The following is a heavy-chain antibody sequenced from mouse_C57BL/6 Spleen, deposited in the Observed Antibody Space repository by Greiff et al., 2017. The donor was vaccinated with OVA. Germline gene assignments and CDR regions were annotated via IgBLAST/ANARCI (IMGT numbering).Heavy chain of an antibody. J-gene: IGHJ3*01. V-gene: IGHV7-3*01. CDR2: IRNKANGYTT. Sequence: DVKLVESGGGLVQPGGSLSLSCAASGFTFTDYYMSWVRQPPGKALEWLGFIRNKANGYTTEYSASVKGRFTISRDNSQSILYLQMNALRAEDSATYYCARNYGSSFAYWGQGTLVTVSA. CDR3: ARNYGSSFAY. CDR1: GFTFTDYY. D-gene: IGHD1-1*01.